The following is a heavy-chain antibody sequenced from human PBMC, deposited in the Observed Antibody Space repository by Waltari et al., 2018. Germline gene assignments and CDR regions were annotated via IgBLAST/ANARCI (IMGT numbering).Heavy chain of an antibody. D-gene: IGHD6-6*01. CDR1: GYTFTGYY. Sequence: QVQLVQSGAEVKKPGASVKVSCKAPGYTFTGYYMHSVRRAPGQGLEWRGRINPNSGGTNYAQKFQGRVTMTRDTSISTAYMELSRLRSDDTAVYYCARVGGEMALSLVPYWGQGTLVTVSS. V-gene: IGHV1-2*06. J-gene: IGHJ4*02. CDR2: INPNSGGT. CDR3: ARVGGEMALSLVPY.